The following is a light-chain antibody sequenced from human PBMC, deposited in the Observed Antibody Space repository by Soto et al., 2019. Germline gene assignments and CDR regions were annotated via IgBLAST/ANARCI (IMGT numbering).Light chain of an antibody. CDR3: QQLNSYPLT. V-gene: IGKV1-9*01. J-gene: IGKJ4*01. CDR2: SAS. Sequence: DIQLTQSPSFLSASVGDRVAITCRASQGISSYLAWYQKKPGTAPKLLIHSASTLQSGVPSRFSGSGSGTEFTLTISSLQPEDFAIYYWQQLNSYPLTFGGGTKVEIK. CDR1: QGISSY.